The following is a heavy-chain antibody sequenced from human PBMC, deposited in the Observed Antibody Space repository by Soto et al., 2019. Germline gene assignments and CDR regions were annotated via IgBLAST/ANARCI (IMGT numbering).Heavy chain of an antibody. CDR2: ISGSGGST. Sequence: GGSLRLSCAASGFTFSSYAMSWVRQAPGKGLEWVSAISGSGGSTYYADSVKGRFTISRDNSKNTLYLQMNSLRAEDTAVYYWAKSTNYDFWRHYFDYWGQGTLVTVSS. D-gene: IGHD3-3*01. CDR1: GFTFSSYA. V-gene: IGHV3-23*01. J-gene: IGHJ4*02. CDR3: AKSTNYDFWRHYFDY.